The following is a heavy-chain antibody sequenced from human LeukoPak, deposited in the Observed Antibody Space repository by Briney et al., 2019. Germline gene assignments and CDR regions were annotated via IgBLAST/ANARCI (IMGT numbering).Heavy chain of an antibody. V-gene: IGHV3-66*02. Sequence: PGGSLRLSCAASGFTVSSNHMSWVRQAPGKGLEWVSVIYRDGPTHYADSVKGRFTISRDNSKNTLNLQMNSLGAGDTAVYYRAKSSGTASSAAAYWGQGTLVTVSS. D-gene: IGHD1-1*01. CDR1: GFTVSSNH. CDR2: IYRDGPT. CDR3: AKSSGTASSAAAY. J-gene: IGHJ4*02.